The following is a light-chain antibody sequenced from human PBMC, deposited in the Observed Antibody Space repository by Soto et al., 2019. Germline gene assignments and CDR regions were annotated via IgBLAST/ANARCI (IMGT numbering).Light chain of an antibody. J-gene: IGKJ4*01. CDR2: GAS. V-gene: IGKV3-20*01. CDR1: QSVSSTY. CDR3: QQYGGSPPKLT. Sequence: TVLTQSPGTLSLSPGERATLSCRASQSVSSTYVSWYQQKPGQAPRLLIFGASSRATGIPDRFSGSGSGTDFTLTISRLEPEDSAVYYCQQYGGSPPKLTFGGGTKVEIK.